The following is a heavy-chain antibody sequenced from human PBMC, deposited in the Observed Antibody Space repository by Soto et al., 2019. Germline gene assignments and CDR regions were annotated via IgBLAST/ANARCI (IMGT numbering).Heavy chain of an antibody. CDR2: IYYSGST. Sequence: SETLSLTCTVSGGSISSYYWSWIRQPPGKGLEWIGYIYYSGSTNYNPSLKSRVTISVDTSKNQFSLKLSSVTAADTAVYYCARDSSGYSSSWYRAYYYYGMDAWGQGTTVTVSS. V-gene: IGHV4-59*01. CDR1: GGSISSYY. CDR3: ARDSSGYSSSWYRAYYYYGMDA. D-gene: IGHD6-13*01. J-gene: IGHJ6*02.